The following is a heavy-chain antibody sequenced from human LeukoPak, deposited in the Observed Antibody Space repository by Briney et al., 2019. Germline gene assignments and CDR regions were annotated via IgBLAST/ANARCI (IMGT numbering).Heavy chain of an antibody. V-gene: IGHV3-7*01. CDR2: IKEDGSEK. Sequence: GGSLRLSCAASGFTFSDYWMTWVRQAPGKGLEWVADIKEDGSEKYYADSVKGRFTISRDNAKNSLYLQMTSLRDEDTAVYYCARAYSGAYRAGDYWGQGTLVTVSS. CDR1: GFTFSDYW. J-gene: IGHJ4*02. D-gene: IGHD1-26*01. CDR3: ARAYSGAYRAGDY.